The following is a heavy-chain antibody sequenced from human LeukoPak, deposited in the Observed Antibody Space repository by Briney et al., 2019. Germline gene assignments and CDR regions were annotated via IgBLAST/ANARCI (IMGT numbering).Heavy chain of an antibody. D-gene: IGHD2-15*01. CDR2: IYTRTT. V-gene: IGHV4-4*07. CDR3: ARGCSGGSCPNDAFDI. CDR1: GGFISRYY. J-gene: IGHJ3*02. Sequence: SETLSLTRTVSGGFISRYYRSWIRQPAGRGLEGVGRIYTRTTNYNPSLKSRVTMSVDTSKNQFSLQLSSVTAADTAVYYCARGCSGGSCPNDAFDIWGQGTMVTVSS.